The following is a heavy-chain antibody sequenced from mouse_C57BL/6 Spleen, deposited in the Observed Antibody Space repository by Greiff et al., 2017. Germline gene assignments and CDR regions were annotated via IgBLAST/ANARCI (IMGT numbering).Heavy chain of an antibody. V-gene: IGHV1-54*01. Sequence: VQLQESGAELVRPGTSVKVSCKASGYAFTNYLIEWVKQRPGQGLEWIGVINPGSGGTNYNEKFKGKATLTADTSSSTAYMQRSSLTSEDSAVYFCARSGDGYLAYWGQGTLVTVSA. CDR2: INPGSGGT. J-gene: IGHJ3*01. CDR1: GYAFTNYL. D-gene: IGHD2-3*01. CDR3: ARSGDGYLAY.